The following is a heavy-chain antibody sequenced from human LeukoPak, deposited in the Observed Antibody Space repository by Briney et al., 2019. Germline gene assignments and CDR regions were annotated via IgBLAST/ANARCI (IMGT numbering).Heavy chain of an antibody. CDR1: GGSISSGDYY. Sequence: SETLSLTCTVSGGSISSGDYYWSWIRQPPGKGLEWIGYIYYSGSTYYNPSLKSRVTISVDTSKNQFSLKLSSVTAADTAVYYCARALSGTTEVGNWFDPRGQGTLVTVSS. D-gene: IGHD1-1*01. V-gene: IGHV4-30-4*08. CDR2: IYYSGST. CDR3: ARALSGTTEVGNWFDP. J-gene: IGHJ5*02.